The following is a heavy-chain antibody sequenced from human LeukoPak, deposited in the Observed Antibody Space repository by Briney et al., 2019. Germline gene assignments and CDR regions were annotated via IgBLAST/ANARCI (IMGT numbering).Heavy chain of an antibody. CDR2: IIPIFGTA. J-gene: IGHJ4*02. V-gene: IGHV1-69*05. CDR3: ARAGLRFLEWLGHFHY. CDR1: GGTFSSYA. D-gene: IGHD3-3*01. Sequence: SVKVSCKASGGTFSSYAISWVRQAPGQGLEWMGRIIPIFGTANYAQKFQRRVTITTDESTSTAHMELSILRSEHTAVYYCARAGLRFLEWLGHFHYWGQGTLVTVSS.